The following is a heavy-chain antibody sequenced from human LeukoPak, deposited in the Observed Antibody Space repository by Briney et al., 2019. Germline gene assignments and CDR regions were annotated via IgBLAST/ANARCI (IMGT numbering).Heavy chain of an antibody. CDR3: ARDPYGSGIYCVY. V-gene: IGHV3-21*01. Sequence: GGSLRLSCGVSGLTFSSYSMTWVRQAPGKVLEWVSSNSSNSSYIYYTDSVKGRFNITRDNAKNSLYLQTNSLRAEDTAVYYCARDPYGSGIYCVYWGQGTLVTVSS. CDR2: NSSNSSYI. CDR1: GLTFSSYS. J-gene: IGHJ4*02. D-gene: IGHD3-10*01.